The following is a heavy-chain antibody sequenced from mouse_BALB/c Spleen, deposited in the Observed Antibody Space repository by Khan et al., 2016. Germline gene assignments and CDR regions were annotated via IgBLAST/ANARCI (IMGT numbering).Heavy chain of an antibody. D-gene: IGHD1-2*01. Sequence: QVQLQQSGAELVRPGASVKLSCKASGYTFTNYWINWVKQRPGQGLEWIGNIYPSDTHANYNQKFKDKASLTVDRSSSTAYMHLISPTSEDSAVDYCSRAITTIGSYYYAMDYWGQGTSVTVSS. J-gene: IGHJ4*01. V-gene: IGHV1-69*02. CDR1: GYTFTNYW. CDR2: IYPSDTHA. CDR3: SRAITTIGSYYYAMDY.